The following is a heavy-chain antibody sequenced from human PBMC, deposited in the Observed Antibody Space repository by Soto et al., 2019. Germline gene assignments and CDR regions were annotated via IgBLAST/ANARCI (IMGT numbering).Heavy chain of an antibody. CDR2: IYHSGST. CDR1: GGSISSSNW. Sequence: SETLSLTCAVSGGSISSSNWWSWVRQPPGKGLEWIGEIYHSGSTNYNPSLKSRVTISVDKSKNQFSLKLSSVTAADTAVYYCARDGFDSSSSWYGYWFDPWGQGTLVTVSS. D-gene: IGHD6-13*01. J-gene: IGHJ5*02. CDR3: ARDGFDSSSSWYGYWFDP. V-gene: IGHV4-4*02.